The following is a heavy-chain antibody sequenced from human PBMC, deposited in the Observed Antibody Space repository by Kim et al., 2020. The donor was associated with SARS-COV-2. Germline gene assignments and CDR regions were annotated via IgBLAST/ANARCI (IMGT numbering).Heavy chain of an antibody. V-gene: IGHV3-23*01. CDR2: ISGNGDTT. D-gene: IGHD2-2*01. Sequence: GGSLRLSCAASGFTFSSYATSWVRQAPGKGLEWVSTISGNGDTTYYADSVKGRFTISRDNSKNSLFLQMNSLRAEDTAVYFCAKDMRYCMSTTCYGKFEYWGQGTLVTVSS. CDR3: AKDMRYCMSTTCYGKFEY. CDR1: GFTFSSYA. J-gene: IGHJ4*02.